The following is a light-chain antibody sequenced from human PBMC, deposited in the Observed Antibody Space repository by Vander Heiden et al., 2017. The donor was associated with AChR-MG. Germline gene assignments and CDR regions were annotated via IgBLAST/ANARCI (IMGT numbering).Light chain of an antibody. CDR1: QSLLHSNGYNY. Sequence: DIAMTQSPLSLPVTPGEPASISCKSSQSLLHSNGYNYLDWYLQKPGQPPQLLIYLGSNRASGVPDRFSGSGSGTDFTLKISRVEAEDVGVYYCMQALQTPRTFGQGTKVEIK. V-gene: IGKV2-28*01. CDR3: MQALQTPRT. J-gene: IGKJ1*01. CDR2: LGS.